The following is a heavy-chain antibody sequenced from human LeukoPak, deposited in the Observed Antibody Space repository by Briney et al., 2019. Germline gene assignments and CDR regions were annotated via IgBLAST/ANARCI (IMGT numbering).Heavy chain of an antibody. CDR1: GFTFSTYS. CDR2: ISGSGSTI. D-gene: IGHD3-10*01. Sequence: GGSLRLSCAASGFTFSTYSMNWVRQAPGKGLEWVSYISGSGSTIYYADSVKGRFTISRDNAKNSLYLQMNSLRAEDTAVYYCARFYFGSGKYYFDYWGQGTPVTDSS. CDR3: ARFYFGSGKYYFDY. J-gene: IGHJ4*02. V-gene: IGHV3-48*01.